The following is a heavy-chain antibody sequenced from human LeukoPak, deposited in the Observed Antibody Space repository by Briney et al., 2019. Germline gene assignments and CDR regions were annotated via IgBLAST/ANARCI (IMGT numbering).Heavy chain of an antibody. Sequence: PAETLSLTCNVSGGSINSGSYYWRWIRQPAGKGLEWIGRIYTSGSTNYNPSLKSRVTISVDTSKNQFSLKLSSVTAADTAVYYCARDYGDYAWYGAVRYYYYYMDVWGKGTTVTVSS. CDR3: ARDYGDYAWYGAVRYYYYYMDV. V-gene: IGHV4-61*02. CDR2: IYTSGST. J-gene: IGHJ6*03. D-gene: IGHD4-17*01. CDR1: GGSINSGSYY.